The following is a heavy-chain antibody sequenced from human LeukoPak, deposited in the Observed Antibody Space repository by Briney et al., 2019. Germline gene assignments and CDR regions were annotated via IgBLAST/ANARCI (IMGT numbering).Heavy chain of an antibody. Sequence: PGGSLRLSCAASGFTVSSNYMSWVRQAPGKGLEWVSVIYSGGSTYYADSVKGRFTISRDNSKNTLYLQMNSLRAEDTAVYYCARDSMYYYGSGSSKGNYWGQGTLVTVSS. CDR2: IYSGGST. V-gene: IGHV3-66*01. J-gene: IGHJ4*02. CDR1: GFTVSSNY. CDR3: ARDSMYYYGSGSSKGNY. D-gene: IGHD3-10*01.